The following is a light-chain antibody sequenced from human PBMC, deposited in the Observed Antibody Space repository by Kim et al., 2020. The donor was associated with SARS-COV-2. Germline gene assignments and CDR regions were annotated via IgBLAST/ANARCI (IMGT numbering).Light chain of an antibody. CDR3: QQSYSTLFT. J-gene: IGKJ3*01. Sequence: ASVGDRVTITCRASQSISNYLNWYQQKPGKAPKLLIYAASSLQSGVPSRFSGSGSGTDFTLTISSLQPEDFATYYCQQSYSTLFTFGPGTKVDI. CDR1: QSISNY. CDR2: AAS. V-gene: IGKV1-39*01.